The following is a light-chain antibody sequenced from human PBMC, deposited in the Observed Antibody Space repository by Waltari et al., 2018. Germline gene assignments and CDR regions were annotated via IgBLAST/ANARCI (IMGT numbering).Light chain of an antibody. Sequence: QSVLTQPPSVSGAPGQRVTISCTGSSSNIGAGYDVHWYQQLPGTAPKLLIYGHRKRPSGVPDRFSGSKSGTSASLAITGLQAEDEADYYYQSYDSSLSGSSVFGGGTKLTVL. CDR2: GHR. CDR1: SSNIGAGYD. CDR3: QSYDSSLSGSSV. J-gene: IGLJ3*02. V-gene: IGLV1-40*01.